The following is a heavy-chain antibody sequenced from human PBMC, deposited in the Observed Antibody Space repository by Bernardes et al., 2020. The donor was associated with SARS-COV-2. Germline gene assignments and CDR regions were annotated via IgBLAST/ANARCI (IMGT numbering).Heavy chain of an antibody. CDR3: ARGDKLGIQMGDY. CDR1: GYTSTSYY. J-gene: IGHJ4*02. D-gene: IGHD3-16*01. V-gene: IGHV1-46*01. CDR2: FSPSSGHP. Sequence: ASVKVSCKASGYTSTSYYMHWVRQAPGEGLEWMGIFSPSSGHPTYAQKFQGRVTMTRDTSTYTVYMELSSLRSEDTAVYYCARGDKLGIQMGDYWGQGTLVTVSS.